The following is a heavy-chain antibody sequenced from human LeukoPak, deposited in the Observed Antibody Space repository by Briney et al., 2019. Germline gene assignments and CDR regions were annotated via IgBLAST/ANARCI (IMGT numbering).Heavy chain of an antibody. V-gene: IGHV3-30*03. J-gene: IGHJ6*02. CDR3: WGYYYYYYGMDV. CDR1: GFTFSSYA. Sequence: SGGSMRLSCAASGFTFSSYAVHWVHQAPGKGPEWVAVISSDGSKKYYADSVKGRFTISRNNSNYKNTLYLQMNSMRAEDTAVYYCWGYYYYYYGMDVWGQGATVTVSS. CDR2: ISSDGSKK. D-gene: IGHD3-16*01.